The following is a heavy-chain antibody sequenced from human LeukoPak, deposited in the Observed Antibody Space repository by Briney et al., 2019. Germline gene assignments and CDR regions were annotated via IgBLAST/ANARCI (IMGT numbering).Heavy chain of an antibody. D-gene: IGHD4-17*01. J-gene: IGHJ4*02. V-gene: IGHV1-46*01. Sequence: GASVKVSCKASGGTFSSYAISWVRQAPGQGLEWMGGINPSGGSTSYAQKFQGRLTMTRDTSTSTVYMELSSLRSEDTAVYYCARADYGEPDYWGQGTLVTVSS. CDR2: INPSGGST. CDR1: GGTFSSYA. CDR3: ARADYGEPDY.